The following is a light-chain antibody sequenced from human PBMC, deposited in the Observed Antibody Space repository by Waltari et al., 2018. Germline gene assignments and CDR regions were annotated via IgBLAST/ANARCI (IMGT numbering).Light chain of an antibody. CDR2: DAS. CDR1: YSISGW. Sequence: DVQMTQSPSTLSASVGHRVTIPCRASYSISGWLAWYQQKPGKPPKLLIYDASILQSGVPSRFSGSGTGTDFTLTISSLQPDDFAIYYCQHYNTYSRTFGQGTKVEIK. J-gene: IGKJ1*01. CDR3: QHYNTYSRT. V-gene: IGKV1-5*01.